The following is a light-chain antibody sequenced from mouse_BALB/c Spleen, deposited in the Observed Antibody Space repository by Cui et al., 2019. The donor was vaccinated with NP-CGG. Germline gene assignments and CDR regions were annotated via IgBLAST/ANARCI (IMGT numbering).Light chain of an antibody. Sequence: HAVVTHESALTTSHGETVTLTCRSSTGAVTTTNYANWVQEKPDHLFTGLIGGTNNRAPGVPARFSGSLIGDKAALTITGAQTEDEAIYFCALWYSNHWVFGGGTKLTVL. V-gene: IGLV1*01. CDR3: ALWYSNHWV. CDR2: GTN. J-gene: IGLJ1*01. CDR1: TGAVTTTNY.